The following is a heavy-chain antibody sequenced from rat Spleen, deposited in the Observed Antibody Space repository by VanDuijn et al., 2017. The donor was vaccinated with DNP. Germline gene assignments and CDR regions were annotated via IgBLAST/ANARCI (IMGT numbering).Heavy chain of an antibody. CDR3: ARRIPYYFDY. D-gene: IGHD4-3*01. CDR2: VSSDGNDT. J-gene: IGHJ2*01. CDR1: GFTFRDYN. V-gene: IGHV5-7*01. Sequence: EVQLVESGGGLVQPGRSLKLSCAASGFTFRDYNLACVRQALKKGLEWVATVSSDGNDTYYRDSVKGRVTISRDNAKTTLYLQMDSLRSEDTATYYCARRIPYYFDYWGQGVMVTVSS.